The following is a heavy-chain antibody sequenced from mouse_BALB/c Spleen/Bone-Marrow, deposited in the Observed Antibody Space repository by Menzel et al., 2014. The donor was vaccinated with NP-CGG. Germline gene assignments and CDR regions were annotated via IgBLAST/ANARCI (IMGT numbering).Heavy chain of an antibody. CDR3: ASQTGTWFAY. CDR1: GFTSSTYG. D-gene: IGHD4-1*01. V-gene: IGHV5-6*02. J-gene: IGHJ3*01. Sequence: DVMLVESGGDLVKSGGSLKLSCAASGFTSSTYGMSWVRQTPDKRLEWVATISSGGDYTYYPDSVKGRFTISRDNAKNTLYLQMSSLKSEDTAMYYCASQTGTWFAYWGQGTLVTVSA. CDR2: ISSGGDYT.